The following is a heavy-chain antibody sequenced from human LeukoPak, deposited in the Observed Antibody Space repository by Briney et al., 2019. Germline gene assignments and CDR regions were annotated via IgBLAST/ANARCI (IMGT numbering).Heavy chain of an antibody. J-gene: IGHJ4*02. CDR1: GFTFSSYG. D-gene: IGHD3-3*01. V-gene: IGHV3-30*19. CDR2: ISYDGSNK. CDR3: ARIPLTYYDFWSGYYTVY. Sequence: PGGSLRLSCAASGFTFSSYGMHWVRQAPGKGLEWVAVISYDGSNKYYADSVKGRFTISRDNSKNTLYLQMNSLRAEDTAVYYCARIPLTYYDFWSGYYTVYWGQGTLVTVSS.